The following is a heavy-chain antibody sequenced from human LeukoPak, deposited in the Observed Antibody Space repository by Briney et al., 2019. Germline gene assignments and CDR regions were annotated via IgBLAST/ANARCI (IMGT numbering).Heavy chain of an antibody. CDR3: ARVERRVADTLGPYVPSFPQSNKGYHFDS. CDR2: IYYSGST. J-gene: IGHJ4*02. Sequence: SETLSLTCTVSGGSISSSSYYWGWSRQPRGKGLEWIGSIYYSGSTYYNPSLKSRVTISVDTSKNQFSLKLSSMTAADTAVYYCARVERRVADTLGPYVPSFPQSNKGYHFDSWGQGILVTVSS. D-gene: IGHD6-19*01. V-gene: IGHV4-39*07. CDR1: GGSISSSSYY.